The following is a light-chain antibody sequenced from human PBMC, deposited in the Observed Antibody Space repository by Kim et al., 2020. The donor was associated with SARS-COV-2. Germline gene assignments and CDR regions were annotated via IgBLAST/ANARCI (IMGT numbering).Light chain of an antibody. CDR2: GAS. CDR3: QQYYSYPPT. CDR1: QGISSY. V-gene: IGKV1-8*01. Sequence: ASTGDRVPITCRASQGISSYLAWYQQRPGKAPKLLIYGASTLQSGVPSRFSGSGSGTDFTLTISSLQSEDFATYHCQQYYSYPPTFGQGTKVDIK. J-gene: IGKJ1*01.